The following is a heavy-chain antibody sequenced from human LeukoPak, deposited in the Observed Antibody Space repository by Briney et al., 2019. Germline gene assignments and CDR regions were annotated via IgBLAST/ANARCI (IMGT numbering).Heavy chain of an antibody. J-gene: IGHJ4*02. V-gene: IGHV1-69*13. Sequence: SVKVSCKASGGTFSSYAISWVRQAPGQGLEWMGGIFPIFGTANYAQKFQGRVTITADESTSTAYMELSSLRSEDTAVYYCARDSGRYCSGGSCYGTTELNYWGQGTLVTVSS. D-gene: IGHD2-15*01. CDR2: IFPIFGTA. CDR1: GGTFSSYA. CDR3: ARDSGRYCSGGSCYGTTELNY.